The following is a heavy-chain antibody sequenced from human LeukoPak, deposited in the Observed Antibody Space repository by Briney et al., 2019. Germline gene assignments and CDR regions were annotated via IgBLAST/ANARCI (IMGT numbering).Heavy chain of an antibody. D-gene: IGHD1-14*01. CDR3: AKDRSQSYAFEN. CDR2: ISYDASRK. Sequence: GGSLRLSCAASGFTFSNYGMHWVRQSPGKGLEWVAMISYDASRKEYIDSVKGRFTISRDDSKNTLFLQMNSLRPDDTAVYYCAKDRSQSYAFENWGQGTMVIVSS. V-gene: IGHV3-30*18. CDR1: GFTFSNYG. J-gene: IGHJ3*02.